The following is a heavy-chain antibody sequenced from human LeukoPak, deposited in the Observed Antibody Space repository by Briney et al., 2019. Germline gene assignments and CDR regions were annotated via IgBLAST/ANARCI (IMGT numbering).Heavy chain of an antibody. CDR3: ARVQDYYDSSAPFDY. Sequence: PSETLSLTCSVSGGSIRGYYWSWIRQPPGKGLEWIGNIYNSGTTNHNPSLKSRATISVDTSKNQFSLKLSSVTAADTAVYYCARVQDYYDSSAPFDYWGQGTLVTVSS. J-gene: IGHJ4*02. CDR1: GGSIRGYY. CDR2: IYNSGTT. V-gene: IGHV4-59*01. D-gene: IGHD3-22*01.